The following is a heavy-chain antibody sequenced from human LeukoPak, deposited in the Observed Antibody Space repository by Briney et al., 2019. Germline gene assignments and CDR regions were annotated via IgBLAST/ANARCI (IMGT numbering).Heavy chain of an antibody. CDR1: GGTFSSYA. CDR2: IIPIFGTA. Sequence: SVKVSCXASGGTFSSYAISWVRQAPGQGLEWMGRIIPIFGTANYAQKFQGRVTITTDESTSTAYMELSSLRSEDTAVYYCARDRWSGSPLGYWGQGTLVTVSS. V-gene: IGHV1-69*05. D-gene: IGHD1-26*01. CDR3: ARDRWSGSPLGY. J-gene: IGHJ4*02.